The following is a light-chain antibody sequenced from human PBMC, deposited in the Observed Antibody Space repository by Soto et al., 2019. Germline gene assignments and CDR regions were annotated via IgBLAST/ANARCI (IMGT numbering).Light chain of an antibody. CDR3: QQHSKWPIT. CDR1: QTIGRN. J-gene: IGKJ5*01. CDR2: GIS. Sequence: EIVMTQSPVTLSLTPLETATLSCIASQTIGRNYLAWYQQKPGQAPRLLIYGISTRAADIPARFSGSGSGTDFTLTISSLQSEDFAVYYCQQHSKWPITFGQGTRLENK. V-gene: IGKV3-15*01.